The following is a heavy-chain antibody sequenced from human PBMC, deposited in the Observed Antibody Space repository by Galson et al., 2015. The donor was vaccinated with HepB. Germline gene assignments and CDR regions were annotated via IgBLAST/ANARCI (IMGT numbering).Heavy chain of an antibody. CDR3: ARCPGKRGYYYYGMDV. CDR2: INPSGGST. Sequence: SVKVSCKASGYTFTSYYMHWVRQAPGQGLEWMGIINPSGGSTSYAQKFQGRVTMTRDTSTSTVYMELSSLRSEDTAVYYCARCPGKRGYYYYGMDVWGQGTTVTVSS. V-gene: IGHV1-46*03. CDR1: GYTFTSYY. D-gene: IGHD4-23*01. J-gene: IGHJ6*02.